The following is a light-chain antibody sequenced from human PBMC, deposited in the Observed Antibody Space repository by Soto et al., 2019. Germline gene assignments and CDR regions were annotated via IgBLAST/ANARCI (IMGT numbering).Light chain of an antibody. Sequence: SVLTQSPATLSSFPGDRVTLSCRASQAVNTRLAWYQHKPGQAPTLLIYLASNRAAGVPARFSGSGSGTEFTLTISSLQPDDFATYYCQHYNSYSEAFGQGTKVDIK. CDR1: QAVNTR. V-gene: IGKV3D-15*01. CDR3: QHYNSYSEA. J-gene: IGKJ1*01. CDR2: LAS.